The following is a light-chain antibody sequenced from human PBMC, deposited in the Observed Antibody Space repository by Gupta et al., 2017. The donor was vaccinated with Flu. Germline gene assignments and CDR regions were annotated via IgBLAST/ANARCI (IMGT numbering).Light chain of an antibody. Sequence: SSELPQDPAVSVALGPTVRITCQGDSLRSYYASWYQQKPGQAPVLVIYGKNNRPSGIPDRFAGSSSGNTASVTITGAQAEDEADYYCNYRDSSGNHTHVVFGGGTKLTVL. CDR1: SLRSYY. V-gene: IGLV3-19*01. CDR3: NYRDSSGNHTHVV. CDR2: GKN. J-gene: IGLJ2*01.